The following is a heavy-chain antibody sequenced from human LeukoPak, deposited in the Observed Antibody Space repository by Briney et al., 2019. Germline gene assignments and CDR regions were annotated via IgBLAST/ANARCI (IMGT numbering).Heavy chain of an antibody. J-gene: IGHJ4*02. CDR1: GFTFSDYY. V-gene: IGHV3-11*01. CDR2: ISSSGSTI. CDR3: AREEYSSSSADY. D-gene: IGHD6-6*01. Sequence: GGSLRLSCAASGFTFSDYYMSWIRQAPGKGLEWVSYISSSGSTIYYADSVKGRFTISRDNAKNSLYLQMNSLRAEDTAVYYYAREEYSSSSADYWGQGTLVTVSS.